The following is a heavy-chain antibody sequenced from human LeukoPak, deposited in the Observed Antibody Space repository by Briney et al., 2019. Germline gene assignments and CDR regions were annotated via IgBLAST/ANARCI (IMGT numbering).Heavy chain of an antibody. D-gene: IGHD2-15*01. CDR2: ISAYNGNT. V-gene: IGHV1-18*04. CDR3: AREYCSGGSCYWGDFDY. J-gene: IGHJ4*02. CDR1: GYTFTSYG. Sequence: ASVKDSCKASGYTFTSYGISWVRQAPGQGLEWMGWISAYNGNTNYAQKLQGRVTMTTDTSTSTAYMELRSLRSDDTAVYYCAREYCSGGSCYWGDFDYWGQGTLVTVSS.